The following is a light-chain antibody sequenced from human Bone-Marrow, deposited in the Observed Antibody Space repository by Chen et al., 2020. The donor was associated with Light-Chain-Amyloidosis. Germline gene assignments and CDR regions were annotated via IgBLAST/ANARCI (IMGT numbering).Light chain of an antibody. V-gene: IGLV3-21*02. CDR1: NLGSKS. CDR3: QVWDSSSDHVV. Sequence: SYVLNQPPSVSVAPGQTARSTCGGNNLGSKSVHWYQQKPGPAPILVVYDDRDRTSGIPGRCSGSNCGNTATLTVSRVAAGDEADYYCQVWDSSSDHVVFGGGTKLTVL. CDR2: DDR. J-gene: IGLJ2*01.